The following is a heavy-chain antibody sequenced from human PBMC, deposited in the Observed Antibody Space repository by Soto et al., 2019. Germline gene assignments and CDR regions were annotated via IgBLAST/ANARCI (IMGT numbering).Heavy chain of an antibody. J-gene: IGHJ6*02. CDR2: INAGNGNT. CDR1: GYTFTSYA. CDR3: ARDVLAAAGTDGYGMDV. Sequence: EASVKVSCKASGYTFTSYAMHWVRQAPGQRLEWMGWINAGNGNTKYSQKFQGRVTITRDTSASTAYMELSSLRSEDTAVYYCARDVLAAAGTDGYGMDVWGQGTTVTVSS. V-gene: IGHV1-3*01. D-gene: IGHD6-13*01.